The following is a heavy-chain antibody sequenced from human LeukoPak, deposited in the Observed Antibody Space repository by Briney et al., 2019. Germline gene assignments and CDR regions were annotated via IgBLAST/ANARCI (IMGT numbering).Heavy chain of an antibody. CDR3: ARGVGSNWFDP. V-gene: IGHV1-24*01. CDR2: FDPEDGET. J-gene: IGHJ5*02. Sequence: GASVKVSCKVSGYTLTELSMHWVRQAPGKGLEWMGGFDPEDGETIYAQKFQGRVTMTRDTSTSTVYMELSSLRSEDTAVYYCARGVGSNWFDPWGQGTLVTVSS. D-gene: IGHD1-14*01. CDR1: GYTLTELS.